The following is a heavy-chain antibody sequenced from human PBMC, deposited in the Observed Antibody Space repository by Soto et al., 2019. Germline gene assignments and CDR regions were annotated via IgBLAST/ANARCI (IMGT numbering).Heavy chain of an antibody. CDR1: GDSISNSRW. V-gene: IGHV4-4*02. J-gene: IGHJ3*01. Sequence: QVQLQESGPGLVKPSGTLSLTCAVSGDSISNSRWWTWVRQPPGKGLEWIGDIFHSGDTNYNPSPKKAIIISVDKSKSQLSQKMSAVYAADKAVYYCAYSTGCYRHDVWGQGTLVTVSS. D-gene: IGHD6-19*01. CDR3: AYSTGCYRHDV. CDR2: IFHSGDT.